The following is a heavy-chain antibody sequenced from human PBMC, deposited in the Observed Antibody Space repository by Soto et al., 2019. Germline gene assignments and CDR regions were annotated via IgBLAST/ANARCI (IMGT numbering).Heavy chain of an antibody. Sequence: QVQLVQSGAEVKKPGSSVKVSCKASGGTFSSYAISWVRQAPGQGLEWMGGIIPIFGTANYAQKFQGRVTITADKSTSTAYMELRSLRSEDTAVYYCARADCSSTSCYYGSSWQRLGFDYWGQGTLVTVSS. CDR3: ARADCSSTSCYYGSSWQRLGFDY. J-gene: IGHJ4*02. CDR2: IIPIFGTA. V-gene: IGHV1-69*06. D-gene: IGHD2-2*01. CDR1: GGTFSSYA.